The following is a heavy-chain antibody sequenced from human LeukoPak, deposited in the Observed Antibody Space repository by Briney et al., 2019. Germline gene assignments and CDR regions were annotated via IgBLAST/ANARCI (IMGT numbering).Heavy chain of an antibody. D-gene: IGHD2-21*01. Sequence: ASVKVSCKTSGFTFINYDINWVRQATGQGLEWLGWMSANSGNTGYAQKFQGRVSMTRATSISTAYLELSSLTFEDTAVYYCASREAYCGGDCRFDPWGQGTLVTVSS. J-gene: IGHJ5*02. CDR1: GFTFINYD. CDR3: ASREAYCGGDCRFDP. V-gene: IGHV1-8*01. CDR2: MSANSGNT.